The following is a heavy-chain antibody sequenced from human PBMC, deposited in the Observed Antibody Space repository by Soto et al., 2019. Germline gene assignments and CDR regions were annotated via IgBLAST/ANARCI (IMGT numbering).Heavy chain of an antibody. V-gene: IGHV3-23*01. D-gene: IGHD5-12*01. CDR2: ISGTGGST. CDR1: AFTFSSYA. J-gene: IGHJ6*02. Sequence: EVQLLESGGGLVQPGGSLRLSCAASAFTFSSYAMTWVRQAPGKGLEWVSGISGTGGSTYYADSVKGRFTISRDNSKNTLYLQMNSLRAEDTAVYYCAKDGWLGCLDVWGQGTTVTVSS. CDR3: AKDGWLGCLDV.